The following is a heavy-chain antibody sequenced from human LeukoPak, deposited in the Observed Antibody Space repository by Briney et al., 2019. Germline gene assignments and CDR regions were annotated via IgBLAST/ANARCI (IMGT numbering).Heavy chain of an antibody. J-gene: IGHJ4*02. CDR3: ARDNDSRDPPHFDY. Sequence: ASVKVSCKASGYTFTSYDINWVRQATGQGLEWMGWMNPNSCNTGYAQKFQGRVTITRNTSISTAYMELSSLGSEDTAVYYCARDNDSRDPPHFDYWGQGTLVTVSS. D-gene: IGHD3-16*01. CDR1: GYTFTSYD. V-gene: IGHV1-8*03. CDR2: MNPNSCNT.